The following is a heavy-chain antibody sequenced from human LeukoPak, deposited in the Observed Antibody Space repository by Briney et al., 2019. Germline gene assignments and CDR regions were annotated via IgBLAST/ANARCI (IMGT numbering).Heavy chain of an antibody. J-gene: IGHJ4*02. CDR3: ARDRFPVY. Sequence: PSQTLSLTGTVSGDSISNYCWSWIRQPPGKGLEWIGCMYNSGTTNYNTALKSGVTISVDTSKNQFSLNLSSVTAADTAVYYCARDRFPVYWGQGTLVTVSS. CDR2: MYNSGTT. V-gene: IGHV4-59*01. CDR1: GDSISNYC.